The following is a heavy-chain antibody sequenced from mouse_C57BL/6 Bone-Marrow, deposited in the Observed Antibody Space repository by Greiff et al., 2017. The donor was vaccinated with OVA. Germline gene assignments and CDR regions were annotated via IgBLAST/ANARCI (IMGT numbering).Heavy chain of an antibody. J-gene: IGHJ1*03. CDR3: ERLYYDYDVRNFDV. CDR1: GYTFTSYG. CDR2: IYPRSGNT. V-gene: IGHV1-81*01. D-gene: IGHD2-4*01. Sequence: QVQLQQSGAELARPGASVKLSCKASGYTFTSYGISWVKQRTGQGLEWIGEIYPRSGNTYYNEKFKGKATLTADKSSSTAYMELRSLTSEDSAVYFCERLYYDYDVRNFDVWGTGTTVTVSS.